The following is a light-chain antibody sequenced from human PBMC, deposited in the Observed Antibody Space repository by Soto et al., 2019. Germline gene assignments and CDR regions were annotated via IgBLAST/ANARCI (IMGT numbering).Light chain of an antibody. CDR2: AAS. Sequence: DIQMTQSQSSLSASVGDRVTITCRASQTISHYLNWYQQKPGKAPKLLIYAASSLQSGVPLRFSGSGSGTDFTLTISSLQPEDFATYFCQQSYSTLWTFGQGTKVEIK. CDR1: QTISHY. CDR3: QQSYSTLWT. V-gene: IGKV1-39*01. J-gene: IGKJ1*01.